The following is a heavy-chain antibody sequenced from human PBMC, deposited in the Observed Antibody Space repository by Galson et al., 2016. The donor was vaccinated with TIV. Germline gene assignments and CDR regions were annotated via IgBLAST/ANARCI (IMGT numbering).Heavy chain of an antibody. Sequence: SLRLSCAASGFLVSANYMSWVRQAPGKGLEWVSIIYRGGASYYPESVKGRFTISRDNSKSTLYLQMSSLRLEDTAVYYCAKDLTWAGAVAKGTTADYWGQGTLVTVSS. CDR3: AKDLTWAGAVAKGTTADY. CDR1: GFLVSANY. D-gene: IGHD4-17*01. V-gene: IGHV3-53*05. J-gene: IGHJ4*02. CDR2: IYRGGAS.